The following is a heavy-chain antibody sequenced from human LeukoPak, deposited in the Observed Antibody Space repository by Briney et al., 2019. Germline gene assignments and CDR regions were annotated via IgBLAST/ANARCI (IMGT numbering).Heavy chain of an antibody. D-gene: IGHD3-22*01. J-gene: IGHJ5*02. V-gene: IGHV3-30*01. CDR1: GFTFSSYA. CDR3: ASSGLYDRGILWFDP. Sequence: PGGSLRLSCAASGFTFSSYAMHWVRQAPGKGLEWVAVISYDGSNKYYADSVKGRFTISRDNSKNTLYLQMNSLRAEDTAVYYCASSGLYDRGILWFDPWGQGTLVTVSS. CDR2: ISYDGSNK.